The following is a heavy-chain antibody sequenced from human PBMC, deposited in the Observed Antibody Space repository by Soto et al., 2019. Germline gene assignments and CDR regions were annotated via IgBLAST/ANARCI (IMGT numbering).Heavy chain of an antibody. CDR2: ISYDGSRT. Sequence: QVQLVESGGGVVQPGRSLRLSCAASGFTFSIFGMHWVRQAPGKWLECVAVISYDGSRTYYRDSLKGLFTITRDSSNNKLYLQMNSLRAEDTAVYYCAISMAVAFPGFYGLDVWGQGTTVTVSS. CDR1: GFTFSIFG. J-gene: IGHJ6*02. CDR3: AISMAVAFPGFYGLDV. V-gene: IGHV3-30*03. D-gene: IGHD6-19*01.